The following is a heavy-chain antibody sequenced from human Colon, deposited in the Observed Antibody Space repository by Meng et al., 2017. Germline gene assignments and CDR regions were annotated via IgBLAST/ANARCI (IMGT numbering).Heavy chain of an antibody. CDR1: GGSISSYY. J-gene: IGHJ4*02. Sequence: SETLSLTCPVSGGSISSYYWSWIRQPPGKGLEWIGYIYNSGSTNYNPSLESRVTITVDTSKNQFSLKLSSVTAADTAVYYCAGVPLTRGSCWYYFDYWGQGTMVAVSS. V-gene: IGHV4-59*01. CDR2: IYNSGST. CDR3: AGVPLTRGSCWYYFDY. D-gene: IGHD6-19*01.